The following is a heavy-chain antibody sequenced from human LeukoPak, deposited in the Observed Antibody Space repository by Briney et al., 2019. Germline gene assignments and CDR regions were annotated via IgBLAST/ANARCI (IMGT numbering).Heavy chain of an antibody. V-gene: IGHV1-69*13. CDR1: GGTFSSYA. CDR3: ARNYYDSSGYYPFDY. Sequence: SVKVSCKVSGGTFSSYAISWVRQAPGQGLEWMGGIIPIFGTANYAQKFQGRVTITADESTTTIYMELSSLRSEDTAVYYCARNYYDSSGYYPFDYWGQGTLVTVSS. D-gene: IGHD3-22*01. J-gene: IGHJ4*02. CDR2: IIPIFGTA.